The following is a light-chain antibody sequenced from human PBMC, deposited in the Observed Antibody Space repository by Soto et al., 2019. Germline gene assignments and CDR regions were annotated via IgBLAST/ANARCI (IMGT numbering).Light chain of an antibody. CDR3: QQYNSYSRMYT. CDR1: QSISTW. J-gene: IGKJ2*01. V-gene: IGKV1-5*03. CDR2: KAS. Sequence: DIQMTQSPSTLSASVGDRVTITCRASQSISTWLAWYQQKPGKAPKVLIYKASSLESGVPSRFTSSGSGTEFTLTISSLQPDDFATYYCQQYNSYSRMYTFGQGTKLEIK.